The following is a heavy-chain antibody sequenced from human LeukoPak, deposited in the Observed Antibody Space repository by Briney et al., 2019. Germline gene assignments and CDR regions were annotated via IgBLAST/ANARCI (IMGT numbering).Heavy chain of an antibody. CDR1: GFPFSTSG. CDR2: ISTGSSII. D-gene: IGHD3-16*01. Sequence: PGGSLRLSCEGSGFPFSTSGMHWVRRAPGKGLDWISYISTGSSIIHYADSVQGRFTISRDDGKNSLYLQMNSLRVEDTAVFHCVTDWPVWWGQGILVTVSS. V-gene: IGHV3-48*01. J-gene: IGHJ4*02. CDR3: VTDWPVW.